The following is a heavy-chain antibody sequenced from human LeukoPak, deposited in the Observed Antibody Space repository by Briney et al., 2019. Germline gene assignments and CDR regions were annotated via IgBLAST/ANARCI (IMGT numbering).Heavy chain of an antibody. CDR1: GDSVTSSY. Sequence: SETLSLTCSVSGDSVTSSYWNWIRQPPGKSLEWIGYVSSDGTTNYTPSLRSRLIMSVDTAKNDISLILTSVTAADTAIYYCARLDCLVEGCYNHWGRGTLVTVSS. V-gene: IGHV4-59*08. CDR2: VSSDGTT. D-gene: IGHD2-15*01. CDR3: ARLDCLVEGCYNH. J-gene: IGHJ4*02.